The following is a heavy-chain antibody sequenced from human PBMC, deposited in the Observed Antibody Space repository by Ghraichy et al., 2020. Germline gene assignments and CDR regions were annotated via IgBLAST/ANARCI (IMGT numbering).Heavy chain of an antibody. CDR3: ARESDTNYVEGSFDY. CDR2: INPDGSEK. D-gene: IGHD4-11*01. CDR1: KFIFSNYW. Sequence: GGSLRLSCAASKFIFSNYWMTWVRQAPGKGLEWVAFINPDGSEKYYVDSVKGRFTISRDNAKNSLYLHMNGLRAEDTAVYYCARESDTNYVEGSFDYWGQGTLVTVSS. V-gene: IGHV3-7*01. J-gene: IGHJ4*02.